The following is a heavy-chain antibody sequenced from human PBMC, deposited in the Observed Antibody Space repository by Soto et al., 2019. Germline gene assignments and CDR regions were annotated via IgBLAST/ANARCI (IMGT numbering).Heavy chain of an antibody. D-gene: IGHD4-17*01. Sequence: PGGSLRLSCAASGFTVSSTYMSWVRQAPGKGLEWVSVLYSGGSTYYGDSVKGRFTISRDNSKNTVYLQMNSLRAEDTAVYYCTTDRPHPVTTHAQLTIDWGQGTLVTVSS. CDR1: GFTVSSTY. CDR2: LYSGGST. J-gene: IGHJ4*02. CDR3: TTDRPHPVTTHAQLTID. V-gene: IGHV3-66*01.